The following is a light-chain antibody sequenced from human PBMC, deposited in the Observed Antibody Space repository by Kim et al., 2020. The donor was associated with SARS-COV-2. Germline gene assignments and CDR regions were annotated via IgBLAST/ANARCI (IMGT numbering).Light chain of an antibody. CDR1: QRANSN. J-gene: IGKJ4*01. CDR2: YAS. CDR3: RQYDKWPLT. Sequence: VSPGERSSRSCRASQRANSNLAWYQQKPCQAPSLLIYYASTSATDSPARFSGSGSGTDFTHTISCLQSEDFAVYYCRQYDKWPLTFGGGTKVDIK. V-gene: IGKV3-15*01.